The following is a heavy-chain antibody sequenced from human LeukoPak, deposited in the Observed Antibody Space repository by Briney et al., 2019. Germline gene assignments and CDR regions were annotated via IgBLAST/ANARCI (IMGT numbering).Heavy chain of an antibody. Sequence: PSETLSLTCTVSGGSISSGGSYWSWIRQPPGKGLEWIGFVYHSGSTYYNPSLKSRVTISVDRSNNQFSLKLSSVTAADTAVYYCAREGSSSSHFDYWGQGTLVTVSS. J-gene: IGHJ4*02. D-gene: IGHD6-6*01. CDR1: GGSISSGGSY. CDR3: AREGSSSSHFDY. V-gene: IGHV4-30-2*01. CDR2: VYHSGST.